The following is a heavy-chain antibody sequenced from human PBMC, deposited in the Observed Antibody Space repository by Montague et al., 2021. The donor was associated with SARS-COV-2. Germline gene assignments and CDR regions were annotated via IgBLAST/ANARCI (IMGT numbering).Heavy chain of an antibody. Sequence: SLRLSCAASGFTFSSYAMHWVRQAPGKGLEWVAVISYDGSNKYHADSVKGRFTISRDNSKNTLYLQMNSLRAEDTAVYYCARDLRYFDWDGVDYWGQGTLVTVSS. D-gene: IGHD3-9*01. CDR1: GFTFSSYA. V-gene: IGHV3-30*04. CDR3: ARDLRYFDWDGVDY. J-gene: IGHJ4*02. CDR2: ISYDGSNK.